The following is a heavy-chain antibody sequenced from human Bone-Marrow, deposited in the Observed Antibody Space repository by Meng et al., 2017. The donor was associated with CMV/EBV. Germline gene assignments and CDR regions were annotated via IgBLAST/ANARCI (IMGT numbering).Heavy chain of an antibody. CDR2: GYYSGST. CDR3: ARGQRGGYSGYEVGFDS. J-gene: IGHJ4*02. V-gene: IGHV4-31*02. Sequence: SISSGDYYWSWIRQNSKMGLEWIGNGYYSGSTSYNPSLKSRVTISVDTSKNRFSLRVTSVTAADTAVYYCARGQRGGYSGYEVGFDSWGQGALVTVSS. D-gene: IGHD5-12*01. CDR1: SISSGDYY.